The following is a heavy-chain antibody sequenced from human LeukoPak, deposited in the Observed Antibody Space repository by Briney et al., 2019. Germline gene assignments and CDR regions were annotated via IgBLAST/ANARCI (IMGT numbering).Heavy chain of an antibody. CDR1: GFTFDDYA. D-gene: IGHD1-26*01. J-gene: IGHJ5*02. V-gene: IGHV3-9*01. CDR3: AKDLGSSWFDP. CDR2: ISWNSGSI. Sequence: GGSLRLSCAASGFTFDDYAMHWVRQAPGKGLEWVSGISWNSGSIGYADSVKGRFTISRDNAKNSLYLQVNSLRAEDTALYYCAKDLGSSWFDPWGQGTLVTVSS.